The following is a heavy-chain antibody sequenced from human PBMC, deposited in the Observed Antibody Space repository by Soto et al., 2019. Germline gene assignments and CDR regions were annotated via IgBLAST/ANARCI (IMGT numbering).Heavy chain of an antibody. V-gene: IGHV3-30*18. CDR3: AKDNRDGITTFDY. CDR1: GFTFSSYG. CDR2: ISYDGSNK. Sequence: QVQLVESGGGVVQPGRSLRLSCAASGFTFSSYGMHWVRQAPGKGLEWMAVISYDGSNKYYADSVKGRFTISRDNSKNTLYLQMNSLRAEDTAVYYCAKDNRDGITTFDYWGQGTLVTVSS. J-gene: IGHJ4*02. D-gene: IGHD2-2*01.